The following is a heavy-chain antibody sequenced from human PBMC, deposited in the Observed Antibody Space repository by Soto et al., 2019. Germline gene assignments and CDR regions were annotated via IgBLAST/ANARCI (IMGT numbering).Heavy chain of an antibody. D-gene: IGHD3-10*01. CDR2: IYTGGST. J-gene: IGHJ4*02. CDR3: AREYYFGSWRGLDY. Sequence: EVQLVETGGGLIQPGGSLRLSCAASGFTVSSNYMSWVRQAPGKGLEWVSIIYTGGSTYYADSVRGRFTVSRDDSQNTLYLQMNSLRAEDTAVYYCAREYYFGSWRGLDYWGQGTLVTVSS. V-gene: IGHV3-53*02. CDR1: GFTVSSNY.